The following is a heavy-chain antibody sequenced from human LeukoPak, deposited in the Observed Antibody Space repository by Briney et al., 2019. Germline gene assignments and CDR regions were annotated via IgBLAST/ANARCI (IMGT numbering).Heavy chain of an antibody. D-gene: IGHD6-19*01. CDR3: AKGTLWQWPPTSPLYVFDY. V-gene: IGHV3-23*01. CDR1: GFTFYTYP. Sequence: AGGSLILSCAASGFTFYTYPMTWVRQAPGEGLEWVSSISGSGSGTFYADSVKGRFTISRDNSRNTLFLHMNNLRVEDTAVYYCAKGTLWQWPPTSPLYVFDYWGQGTPVTVSS. CDR2: ISGSGSGT. J-gene: IGHJ4*02.